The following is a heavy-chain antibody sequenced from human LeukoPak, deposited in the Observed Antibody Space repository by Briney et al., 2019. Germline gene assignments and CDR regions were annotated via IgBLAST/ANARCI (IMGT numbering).Heavy chain of an antibody. CDR2: ISSSSSYI. D-gene: IGHD2-21*02. Sequence: GGSLRLSCAASGFTFSSYSMNWVRQAPGKGLEWVSSISSSSSYIYYADSVKGRFTISRDNAKNSLYLQMNSLRAEDTAVYYCARVTEHIVVVTAMPAYYFDYWGQGTLVTVSS. CDR1: GFTFSSYS. J-gene: IGHJ4*02. CDR3: ARVTEHIVVVTAMPAYYFDY. V-gene: IGHV3-21*01.